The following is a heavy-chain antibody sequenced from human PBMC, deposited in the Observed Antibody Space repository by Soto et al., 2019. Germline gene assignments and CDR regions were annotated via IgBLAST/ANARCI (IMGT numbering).Heavy chain of an antibody. V-gene: IGHV5-51*01. CDR3: AKAEVLGI. Sequence: GESLNISCTGSGTNFSCEWVAWVRQKPGRGLEWMGIVYPGDAETRYSPSFQGQVTMSADKSIDTANLQWSSLKASDTAIYYCAKAEVLGIWGQGTMVTVSS. J-gene: IGHJ3*02. CDR2: VYPGDAET. CDR1: GTNFSCEW. D-gene: IGHD3-3*01.